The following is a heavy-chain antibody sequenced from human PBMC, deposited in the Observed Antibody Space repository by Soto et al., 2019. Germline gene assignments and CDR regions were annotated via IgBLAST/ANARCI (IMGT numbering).Heavy chain of an antibody. V-gene: IGHV3-11*01. CDR3: ARAIAAAGSAFGQH. CDR2: ISSSGSTI. Sequence: QVQLVESGGGLVKPGGSLRLSCAASGFTFSDYYMSWIRQAPGKGLEWVSYISSSGSTIYYAASVKGRFTIYRDNAKNSLYLKRNSLRAEDTAVYYCARAIAAAGSAFGQHWGQGTLVTVSS. J-gene: IGHJ1*01. CDR1: GFTFSDYY. D-gene: IGHD6-13*01.